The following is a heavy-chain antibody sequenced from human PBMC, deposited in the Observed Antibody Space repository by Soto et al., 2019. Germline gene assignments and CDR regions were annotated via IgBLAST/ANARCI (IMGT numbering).Heavy chain of an antibody. Sequence: PSETLSLTCAVYGGSFSGYYWSWVRQPPGKGLEWIGEINDSGSTNYNASLKSRVTISVDTSKNQFSLKLSSVTAADTAVYYCARFSRSHYYYYMDVWGKGTTVTVSS. V-gene: IGHV4-34*01. CDR1: GGSFSGYY. D-gene: IGHD2-15*01. J-gene: IGHJ6*03. CDR3: ARFSRSHYYYYMDV. CDR2: INDSGST.